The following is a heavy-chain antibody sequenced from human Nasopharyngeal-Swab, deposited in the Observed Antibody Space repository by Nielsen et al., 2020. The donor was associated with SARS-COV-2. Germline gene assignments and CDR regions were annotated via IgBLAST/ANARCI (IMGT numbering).Heavy chain of an antibody. D-gene: IGHD3-22*01. V-gene: IGHV4-38-2*02. CDR1: GYFLSSGYY. J-gene: IGHJ5*02. CDR3: ARDYYYDSSGPYIP. CDR2: LSHRGNT. Sequence: SETLSLTCSVSGYFLSSGYYWGWIRQSPRKGLEWLGSLSHRGNTSYNPSLKSRVTMSLDTSKNQFSLNLRSVTAADTAVYYCARDYYYDSSGPYIPWGQGIRVTVSS.